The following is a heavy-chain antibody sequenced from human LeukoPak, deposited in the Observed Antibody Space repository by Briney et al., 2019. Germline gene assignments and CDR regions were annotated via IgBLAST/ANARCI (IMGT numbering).Heavy chain of an antibody. J-gene: IGHJ4*02. CDR2: IYHSGST. V-gene: IGHV4-38-2*01. Sequence: PSETLSLTCAVSGYSISSGYYWGWIRQPPGKGLEWNGSIYHSGSTYYNPSLKSRVTISVDTSKNQFSLKLSSVTAADTAVYYCARSAEYFDYWGQGTLVTVSS. CDR3: ARSAEYFDY. CDR1: GYSISSGYY.